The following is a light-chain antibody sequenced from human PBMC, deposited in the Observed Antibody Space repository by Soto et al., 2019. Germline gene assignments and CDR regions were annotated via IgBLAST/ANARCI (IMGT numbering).Light chain of an antibody. Sequence: DVRMTQSPSSLSASVGDTITITCRARRTINTYLNWVQQKPGEPPRLLIYGASTLHDGVPSRFSGSGSGADFTLTISGLQPEDFASYHCQQTYSDISFGGGTKV. CDR3: QQTYSDIS. CDR1: RTINTY. J-gene: IGKJ4*01. V-gene: IGKV1-39*01. CDR2: GAS.